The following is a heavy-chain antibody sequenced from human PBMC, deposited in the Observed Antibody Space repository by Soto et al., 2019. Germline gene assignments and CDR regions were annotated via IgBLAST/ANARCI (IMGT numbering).Heavy chain of an antibody. J-gene: IGHJ4*02. CDR1: GFTFNSLS. V-gene: IGHV3-30*04. D-gene: IGHD2-21*02. CDR2: ISHDGRVT. CDR3: AREPYGDSQYFDY. Sequence: QVQLVESGGGMVQPGTSLRLSCAASGFTFNSLSLHWVRQRPDKGLEWVAVISHDGRVTFYADFVKGRFTVSRDNSKNTVSLQVNSLRAEDTAVYYCAREPYGDSQYFDYWGQGTLVTVSS.